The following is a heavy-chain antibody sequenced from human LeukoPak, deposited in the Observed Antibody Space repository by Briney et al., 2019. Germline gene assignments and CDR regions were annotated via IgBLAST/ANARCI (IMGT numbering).Heavy chain of an antibody. CDR2: IWYDGSNK. CDR1: GFTFSSYG. Sequence: PGRSLRLSCAASGFTFSSYGMHWVRQAPGKGLEWVAAIWYDGSNKYYADSVKGRFTISRDNSKNTLYLQMNSLRAEDTAVYYCARDSCTNGVCQYYFDYWGQGTLVTVSS. V-gene: IGHV3-33*01. J-gene: IGHJ4*02. CDR3: ARDSCTNGVCQYYFDY. D-gene: IGHD2-8*01.